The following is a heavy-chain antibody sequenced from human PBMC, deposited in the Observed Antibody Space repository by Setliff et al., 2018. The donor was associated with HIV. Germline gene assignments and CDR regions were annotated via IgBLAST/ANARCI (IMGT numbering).Heavy chain of an antibody. CDR3: AREICITIFWGPEAGSCYFDY. V-gene: IGHV1-18*01. J-gene: IGHJ4*02. D-gene: IGHD3-9*01. Sequence: ASVKVSCKASGYTFTSYGISWVRQAPGQGLEWMGWISAYNGNTNYAQKLQGRVTMTTDTSTSTAYMELGSLRSDDTAVYYCAREICITIFWGPEAGSCYFDYWGQGTLVTVSS. CDR2: ISAYNGNT. CDR1: GYTFTSYG.